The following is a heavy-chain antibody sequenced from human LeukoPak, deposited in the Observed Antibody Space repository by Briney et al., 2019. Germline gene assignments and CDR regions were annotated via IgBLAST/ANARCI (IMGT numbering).Heavy chain of an antibody. CDR2: FDPEDAET. D-gene: IGHD1-26*01. J-gene: IGHJ4*02. CDR3: AAEGATTLFDY. V-gene: IGHV1-24*01. Sequence: ASVTVSCKVSGYTLTELSMHWVRQAPGKGREGMGRFDPEDAETIYAQKLQARVTMTEDTSTDTGYMEVSSLRSEDTAVYYCAAEGATTLFDYWGQGTLVTVSS. CDR1: GYTLTELS.